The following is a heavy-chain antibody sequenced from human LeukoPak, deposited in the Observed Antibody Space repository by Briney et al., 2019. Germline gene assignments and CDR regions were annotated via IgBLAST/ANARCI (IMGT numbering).Heavy chain of an antibody. V-gene: IGHV4-59*12. CDR3: ARGYCSGGSCLPNLDAFDI. J-gene: IGHJ3*02. Sequence: SETLSLTCTVSGGSINSYYWSWIRQSPGKGLEWIGSIYYSGSTNYNPSLESRVTISVDTSKNQFFLKVSSVTAADTAVYYCARGYCSGGSCLPNLDAFDIWGQGTMVTVSS. CDR1: GGSINSYY. CDR2: IYYSGST. D-gene: IGHD2-15*01.